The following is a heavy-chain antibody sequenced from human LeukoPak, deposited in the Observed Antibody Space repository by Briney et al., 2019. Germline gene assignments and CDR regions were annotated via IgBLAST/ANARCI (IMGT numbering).Heavy chain of an antibody. V-gene: IGHV3-64D*06. J-gene: IGHJ3*02. CDR1: GFTFLSYA. D-gene: IGHD5-24*01. CDR3: ARDYEEMATADAFDI. CDR2: TSSDGGST. Sequence: GGSLRLSCSASGFTFLSYAMHWVRQAPGKGLEYVSATSSDGGSTYYADSVKGRFTISRDNSKNTLYLQMSSLRAEDTAVYYCARDYEEMATADAFDIWGQGTMVTVSS.